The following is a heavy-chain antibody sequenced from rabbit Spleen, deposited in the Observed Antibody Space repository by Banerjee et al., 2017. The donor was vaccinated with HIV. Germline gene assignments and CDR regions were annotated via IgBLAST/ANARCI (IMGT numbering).Heavy chain of an antibody. V-gene: IGHV1S40*01. CDR1: GVSFSGNSY. D-gene: IGHD4-2*01. Sequence: QSLEESGGDLVKPGASLTLTCIASGVSFSGNSYMCWVRQAPGKGLEWIACIDTGSSGFTYFASWAKGRFTISRTSTTVDLKMTSLTTEDTATYFCARDDAGSDARYYFNIWGQGTLVTVS. CDR2: IDTGSSGFT. CDR3: ARDDAGSDARYYFNI. J-gene: IGHJ4*02.